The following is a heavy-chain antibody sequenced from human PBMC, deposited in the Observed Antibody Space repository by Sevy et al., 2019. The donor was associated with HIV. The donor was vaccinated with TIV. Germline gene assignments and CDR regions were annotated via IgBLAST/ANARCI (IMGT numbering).Heavy chain of an antibody. J-gene: IGHJ4*02. V-gene: IGHV1-69*13. D-gene: IGHD4-17*01. CDR1: GGTFSSYA. CDR3: ARDSRRDDYVPYY. CDR2: IIPIFGTA. Sequence: ASVKVSCKASGGTFSSYAISWVRQAPGQGLEWMGGIIPIFGTANYAQKFQGRVTITADESTSTAYMELSSLRSEDMAVYYCARDSRRDDYVPYYWGQGTLVTVSS.